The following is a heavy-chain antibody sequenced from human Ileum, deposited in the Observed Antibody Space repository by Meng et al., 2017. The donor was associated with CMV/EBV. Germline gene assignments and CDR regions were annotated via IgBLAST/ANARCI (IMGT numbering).Heavy chain of an antibody. J-gene: IGHJ2*01. V-gene: IGHV4-30-4*08. D-gene: IGHD3-10*01. CDR3: ARAVAGWYFDL. Sequence: VRLTGPGPGLVKPSQTLPLTCTVSGGSISSGDYWWSWIRQPPGMGLEWIGYISYSGSTYYNPSLRSRVTVSVDTSNNQFSLDLRSGTAADTAVYYCARAVAGWYFDLWGRGTLVTVSS. CDR1: GGSISSGDYW. CDR2: ISYSGST.